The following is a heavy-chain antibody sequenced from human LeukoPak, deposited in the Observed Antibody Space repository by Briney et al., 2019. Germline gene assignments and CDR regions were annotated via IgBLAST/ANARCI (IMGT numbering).Heavy chain of an antibody. CDR3: ASKDSSGYYYGAFDV. V-gene: IGHV4-34*01. J-gene: IGHJ3*01. CDR1: RGSFSGYY. CDR2: ISHSGST. D-gene: IGHD3-22*01. Sequence: PSETLSLTCAVYRGSFSGYYWSWIRQPPGKGLEWIGEISHSGSTNYNPSLKSRVTISVDTSKNQFSLKLTSVTAADTAVYYCASKDSSGYYYGAFDVWGQGTMVTVSS.